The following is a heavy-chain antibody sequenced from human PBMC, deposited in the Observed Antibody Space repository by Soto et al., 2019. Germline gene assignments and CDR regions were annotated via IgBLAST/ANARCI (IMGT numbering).Heavy chain of an antibody. D-gene: IGHD3-10*01. J-gene: IGHJ4*02. CDR2: TSNKANAYST. CDR1: GFIFSDHF. Sequence: QLVESGGGLVQPGGSLRLSCTASGFIFSDHFMDWVRQAPGKGLEWIGRTSNKANAYSTEYAASVSGRFTISRDDLESSLYLEMNILKTEDTAVYYCARVRFYGPESYNIGDFDYWGQGTLVTVSS. CDR3: ARVRFYGPESYNIGDFDY. V-gene: IGHV3-72*01.